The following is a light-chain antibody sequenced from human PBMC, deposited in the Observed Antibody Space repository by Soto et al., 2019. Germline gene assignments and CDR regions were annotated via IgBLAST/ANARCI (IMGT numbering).Light chain of an antibody. CDR3: SSYTSSSTLYA. CDR1: SSDVGSYTY. CDR2: EVN. Sequence: QSVLTQPASVSGSPRQSITISCTGASSDVGSYTYVSWYQQHPGKAPKLMIYEVNNRPSGVSNRFSGSKSGNTASLTISGLQAEDEADYYCSSYTSSSTLYAFGTGTKGTVL. J-gene: IGLJ1*01. V-gene: IGLV2-14*01.